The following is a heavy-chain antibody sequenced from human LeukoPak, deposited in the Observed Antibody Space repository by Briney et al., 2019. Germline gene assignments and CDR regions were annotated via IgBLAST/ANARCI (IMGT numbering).Heavy chain of an antibody. Sequence: GGSLRLSCTASGFTFSSYTMSWVRQAPGKGLKWVSTISGSGGSTYYADSVKGRFTISRDNSKNTLYLQMNSLRAEDTAVYYCAKAGRSGEIKYDSSGYYLSSFDYWGQGTLVTVSS. CDR3: AKAGRSGEIKYDSSGYYLSSFDY. CDR2: ISGSGGST. V-gene: IGHV3-23*01. D-gene: IGHD3-22*01. J-gene: IGHJ4*02. CDR1: GFTFSSYT.